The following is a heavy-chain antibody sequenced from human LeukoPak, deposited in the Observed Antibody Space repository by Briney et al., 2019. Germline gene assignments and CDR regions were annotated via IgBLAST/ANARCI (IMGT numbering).Heavy chain of an antibody. CDR2: INHSGST. Sequence: KPSETLSLTCAVYGGSFSGYYWSWIRQPPGKGLEWIGEINHSGSTNYNPSLKSRVTISVDTSKNQFSLKLSSVTAADTAVYYCARSRRETYCSSTSCAKYYFDYWGQETLVTVSS. V-gene: IGHV4-34*01. CDR1: GGSFSGYY. CDR3: ARSRRETYCSSTSCAKYYFDY. J-gene: IGHJ4*02. D-gene: IGHD2-2*01.